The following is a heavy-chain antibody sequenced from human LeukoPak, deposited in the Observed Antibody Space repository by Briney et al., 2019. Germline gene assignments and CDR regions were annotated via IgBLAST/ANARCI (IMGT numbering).Heavy chain of an antibody. J-gene: IGHJ4*02. Sequence: GESLKISCKGSGYSFTSYWIGWVRQMPGTGLEWMGIIYPGDSDTRYSPSFQGQVTISADKSISTAYLQWSSLKASDTAMYYCARHNGYSYGYGYFDYWGQGTLVTVSS. D-gene: IGHD5-18*01. CDR1: GYSFTSYW. CDR2: IYPGDSDT. CDR3: ARHNGYSYGYGYFDY. V-gene: IGHV5-51*01.